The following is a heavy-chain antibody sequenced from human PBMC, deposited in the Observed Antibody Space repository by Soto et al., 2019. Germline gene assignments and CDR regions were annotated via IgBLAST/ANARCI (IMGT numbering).Heavy chain of an antibody. CDR2: INPNSGGT. Sequence: ASGKVSCKASGYTFTGYYMHWVRQAPGQGLEWMGWINPNSGGTNYAQKFQGWVTMTRDTSISTAYMELSRLRSDDTAVYYCARVSGANVAAEYYFDYWGQGTLVTVSS. CDR3: ARVSGANVAAEYYFDY. D-gene: IGHD6-13*01. CDR1: GYTFTGYY. V-gene: IGHV1-2*04. J-gene: IGHJ4*02.